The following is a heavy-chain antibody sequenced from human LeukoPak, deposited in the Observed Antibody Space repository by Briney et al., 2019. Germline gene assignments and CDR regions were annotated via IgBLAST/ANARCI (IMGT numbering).Heavy chain of an antibody. CDR2: IYYSGST. Sequence: SETPSLTCTVSGGSISSGDYYWSWIRQPPGKGLEWIGYIYYSGSTYYNPSLKSRVTISVDTSKNQFSLKLSSVTAADTAVYYCAREVAYYDSSGYVVHYYFDYWGQGTLVTVSS. J-gene: IGHJ4*02. V-gene: IGHV4-30-4*01. CDR1: GGSISSGDYY. D-gene: IGHD3-22*01. CDR3: AREVAYYDSSGYVVHYYFDY.